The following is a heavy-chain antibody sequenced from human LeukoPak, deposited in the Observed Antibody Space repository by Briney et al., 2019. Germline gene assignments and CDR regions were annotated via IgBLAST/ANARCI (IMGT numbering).Heavy chain of an antibody. J-gene: IGHJ6*03. Sequence: ASVKVSCTASGYTFTGYYMHWVRQAPGQGLEWMGWINPNSGGTNYAQKFQGRVTMTRDTSISTAYMELSRLRSDDTAVYYCARRRKSPYYYMDVWGKGTTVTVSS. V-gene: IGHV1-2*02. CDR3: ARRRKSPYYYMDV. CDR1: GYTFTGYY. CDR2: INPNSGGT.